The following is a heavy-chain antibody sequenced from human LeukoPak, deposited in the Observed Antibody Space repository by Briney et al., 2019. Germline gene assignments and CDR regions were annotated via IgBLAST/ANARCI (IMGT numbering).Heavy chain of an antibody. CDR2: ISGSGGST. V-gene: IGHV3-23*01. CDR1: GFTFSSYV. Sequence: GGSLRLSCAASGFTFSSYVMSWVRQAPGKGLEWVSAISGSGGSTYYADSVKGRFTISRDNSKNTLYLQMNSLRAEDTAVYYCAKVPYYDFWSGYLGSFDYWGQGTLVTVSS. CDR3: AKVPYYDFWSGYLGSFDY. J-gene: IGHJ4*02. D-gene: IGHD3-3*01.